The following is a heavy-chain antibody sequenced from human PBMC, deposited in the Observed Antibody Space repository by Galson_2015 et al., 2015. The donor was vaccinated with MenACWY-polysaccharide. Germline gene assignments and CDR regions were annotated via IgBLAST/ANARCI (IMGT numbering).Heavy chain of an antibody. J-gene: IGHJ4*02. CDR3: ARHAKYCSGGSCHLDY. V-gene: IGHV5-51*01. CDR2: PSDSDT. Sequence: PSDSDTRYSPSFQGQVTFSADKSINTAYLQWSSLRASDSAMYYCARHAKYCSGGSCHLDYWGQGTLVTVSS. D-gene: IGHD2-15*01.